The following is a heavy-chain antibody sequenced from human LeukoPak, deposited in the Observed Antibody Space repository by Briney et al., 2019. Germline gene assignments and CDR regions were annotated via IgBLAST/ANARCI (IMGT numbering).Heavy chain of an antibody. V-gene: IGHV4-59*01. CDR1: GGSISSYY. CDR2: IYYSGST. D-gene: IGHD6-13*01. Sequence: SETLSLTCTVSGGSISSYYWSWIRQPPGKGPEWIGYIYYSGSTNYNPSLKSRVTISVDTSKNQFSLKLSSVTAADTAVYYCARDIAAAGSFDYWGQGTLVTVSS. J-gene: IGHJ4*02. CDR3: ARDIAAAGSFDY.